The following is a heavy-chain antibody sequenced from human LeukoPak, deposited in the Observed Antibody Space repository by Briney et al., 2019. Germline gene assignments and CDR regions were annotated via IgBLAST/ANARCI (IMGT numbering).Heavy chain of an antibody. V-gene: IGHV1-69*04. J-gene: IGHJ4*02. CDR2: IIPILGIA. D-gene: IGHD3-10*01. CDR1: GYTFTSYG. Sequence: SVKVSCKASGYTFTSYGISWVRQAPGQRLEWMGRIIPILGIANYAQKFQGRVTITADKSTSTAYMELSSLRSEDTAVYYCARVARGDDYGDYWGQGTLVTVSS. CDR3: ARVARGDDYGDY.